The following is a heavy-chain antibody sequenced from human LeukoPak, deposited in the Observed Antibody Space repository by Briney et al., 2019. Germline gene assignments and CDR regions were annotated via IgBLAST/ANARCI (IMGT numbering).Heavy chain of an antibody. CDR1: GFTFSSYG. D-gene: IGHD3-22*01. CDR2: IRYDGSNK. CDR3: ASIVGDDSSGYYYHDAFDI. Sequence: GGSLRLSCAASGFTFSSYGMHWVRQAPGKGLEWVAFIRYDGSNKYYADSVKGRFTISRDNSKNTLYLQMNSLRAEDTAVYYCASIVGDDSSGYYYHDAFDIWGQGTMVTVSS. J-gene: IGHJ3*02. V-gene: IGHV3-30*02.